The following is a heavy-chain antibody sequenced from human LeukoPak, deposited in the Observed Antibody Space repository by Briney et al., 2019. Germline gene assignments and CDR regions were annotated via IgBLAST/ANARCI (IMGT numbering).Heavy chain of an antibody. CDR2: TSAYNGNT. J-gene: IGHJ4*02. CDR3: ARVATYYYDSSGYYLDY. CDR1: GYTFTSYG. D-gene: IGHD3-22*01. V-gene: IGHV1-18*01. Sequence: ASVKVSCKASGYTFTSYGISWVRQAPGQGLEWMGWTSAYNGNTNYAQKLQGRVTMTTDTSTSTAYMELRSLRSDDTAVYYCARVATYYYDSSGYYLDYWGQGTLVTVSS.